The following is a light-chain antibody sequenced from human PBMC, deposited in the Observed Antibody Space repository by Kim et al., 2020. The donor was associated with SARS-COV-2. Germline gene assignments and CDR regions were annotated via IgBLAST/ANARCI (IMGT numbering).Light chain of an antibody. CDR2: RNN. J-gene: IGLJ2*01. CDR3: SAWDSSLSAVV. Sequence: QAGLTQPPSVSKGLRQTATLTCTGNSNNVGNQGAAWLQQHQGHPPKLLSYRNNNRPSGISERLSASRSGNTASLTITGLQLEDEADYYCSAWDSSLSAVVFGGGTQLTVL. CDR1: SNNVGNQG. V-gene: IGLV10-54*01.